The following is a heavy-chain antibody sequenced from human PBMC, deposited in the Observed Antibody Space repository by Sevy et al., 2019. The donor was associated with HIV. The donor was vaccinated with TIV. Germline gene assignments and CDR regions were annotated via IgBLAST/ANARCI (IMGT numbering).Heavy chain of an antibody. CDR3: AKGDTSTRYYYYGMDV. D-gene: IGHD2-2*01. J-gene: IGHJ6*02. Sequence: GGSLRLSCAASGFTFSNFGMSWVRQAPGKGLEWVSTISGSGGTTYYADSVKGRFTISGDNSKKTQYLQMNSLRAEDTALYYCAKGDTSTRYYYYGMDVWGQGTAVTVSS. CDR2: ISGSGGTT. CDR1: GFTFSNFG. V-gene: IGHV3-23*01.